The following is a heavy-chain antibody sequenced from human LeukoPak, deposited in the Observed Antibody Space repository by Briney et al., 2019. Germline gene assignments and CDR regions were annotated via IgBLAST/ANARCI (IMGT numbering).Heavy chain of an antibody. Sequence: GGSLRLSCAASGFTFSSYAMSWVRQAPGKGLEWVSVIYSGGSTFYADSVKGRFTISRHNSKNTLYLQVNSLRAEDTAVYYCARSTAGLDYWGQGTLVTVSS. D-gene: IGHD1-1*01. J-gene: IGHJ4*02. CDR3: ARSTAGLDY. CDR1: GFTFSSYA. V-gene: IGHV3-66*01. CDR2: IYSGGST.